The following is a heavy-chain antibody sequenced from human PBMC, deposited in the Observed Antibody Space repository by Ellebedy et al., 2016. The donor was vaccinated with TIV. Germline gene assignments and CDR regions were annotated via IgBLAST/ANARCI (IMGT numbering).Heavy chain of an antibody. V-gene: IGHV3-74*03. CDR1: RLISSDYW. CDR2: INGDGSDT. J-gene: IGHJ6*03. Sequence: GGSLRLXXTGSRLISSDYWMHWVRQGPGKGLEWVSRINGDGSDTAYADSVKGRFTISRDKAKNMLFLQMNGLRADDTAVYYCARPDSEDNYMDVWGKGTAVTVSS. CDR3: ARPDSEDNYMDV.